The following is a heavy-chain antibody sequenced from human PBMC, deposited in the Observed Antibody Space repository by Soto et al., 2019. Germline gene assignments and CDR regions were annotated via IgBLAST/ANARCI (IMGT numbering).Heavy chain of an antibody. D-gene: IGHD3-9*01. V-gene: IGHV3-21*01. CDR2: ISSSSSYI. Sequence: GGSLRLSCAASGFTFSSYSMNWVRQAPGKGLEWVSSISSSSSYIYYADSVKGRFTISRDNAKNSLYLQMNSLRAEDTAVYYCARDWLAYDILTGYYSGVGAFDIWGQGTMVTVSS. CDR3: ARDWLAYDILTGYYSGVGAFDI. CDR1: GFTFSSYS. J-gene: IGHJ3*02.